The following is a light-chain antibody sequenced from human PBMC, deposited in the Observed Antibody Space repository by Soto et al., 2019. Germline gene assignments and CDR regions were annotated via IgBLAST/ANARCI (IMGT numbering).Light chain of an antibody. V-gene: IGKV3-15*01. CDR2: GAS. CDR1: QSVSSN. CDR3: QQYNNWPRALT. J-gene: IGKJ4*01. Sequence: EIVMTQSPATLSVSPGERATLSCRASQSVSSNLAWYQQKPAQAPRLLIYGASTRATGIPARFSGSGSGTEFTLTISSMQSADFSVYYCQQYNNWPRALTFGGGTKVEIK.